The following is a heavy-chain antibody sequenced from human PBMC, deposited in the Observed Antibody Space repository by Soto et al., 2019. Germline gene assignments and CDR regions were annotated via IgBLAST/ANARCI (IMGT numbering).Heavy chain of an antibody. V-gene: IGHV1-58*02. CDR1: GFTFTSSA. CDR3: AAMGGVTMVRGVIIIGAFDI. Sequence: SVKVSCKASGFTFTSSAMQWVRQARRQRLEWIGWIVVGSGNTNYAQKFQERVTITRDMSTSTAYMELSSLRSEDTAVYYCAAMGGVTMVRGVIIIGAFDIWGQGTMVTVSS. D-gene: IGHD3-10*01. J-gene: IGHJ3*02. CDR2: IVVGSGNT.